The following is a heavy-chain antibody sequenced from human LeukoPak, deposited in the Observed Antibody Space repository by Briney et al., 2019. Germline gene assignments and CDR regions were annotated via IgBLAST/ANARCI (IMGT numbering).Heavy chain of an antibody. J-gene: IGHJ3*02. CDR1: GFTFSSYW. V-gene: IGHV3-74*01. CDR2: INSEGTST. CDR3: ARAPYDSLLFDI. D-gene: IGHD3-22*01. Sequence: GGSLRLSCAASGFTFSSYWMHWVRQVPGKGLVWVSRINSEGTSTGYADSVKGRFTISRDNAKNTLYLQMNSLRAEDTAVYYCARAPYDSLLFDIWGQGTMVTVSS.